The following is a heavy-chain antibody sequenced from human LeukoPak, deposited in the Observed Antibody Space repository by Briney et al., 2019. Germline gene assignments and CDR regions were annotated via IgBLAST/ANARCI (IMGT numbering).Heavy chain of an antibody. D-gene: IGHD3-22*01. V-gene: IGHV1-46*01. CDR3: ARGIHYYDSSGPFDYYYYGMDV. Sequence: ASGKVSCKASGYTFTSYYMHWVRQAPGQGLEWMGIINPSGGSTSYAQKFQGRVTMTRNTSISTAYMELSSLRSEDTAVYYCARGIHYYDSSGPFDYYYYGMDVWGQGTTVTVSS. J-gene: IGHJ6*02. CDR2: INPSGGST. CDR1: GYTFTSYY.